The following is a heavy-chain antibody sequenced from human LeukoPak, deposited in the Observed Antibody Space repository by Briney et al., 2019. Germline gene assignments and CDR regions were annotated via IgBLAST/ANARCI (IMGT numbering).Heavy chain of an antibody. CDR3: AEGQNRCYFDY. D-gene: IGHD1-14*01. CDR1: GGSTSSYY. J-gene: IGHJ4*02. Sequence: PSETLSLTCTVSGGSTSSYYWSWIRQPPGKGLEWIGYIYYSGSTNYNPSLKSRVTISVDTSKNQFSLKLSSVTAADTAVYYCAEGQNRCYFDYWGQGTLVTVSS. CDR2: IYYSGST. V-gene: IGHV4-59*01.